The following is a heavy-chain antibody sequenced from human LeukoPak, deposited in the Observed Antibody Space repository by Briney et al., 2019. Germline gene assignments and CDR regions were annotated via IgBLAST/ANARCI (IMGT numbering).Heavy chain of an antibody. CDR1: GYSISSGYC. V-gene: IGHV4-38-2*02. CDR2: IYYSGST. CDR3: ARDSTYTGLDV. D-gene: IGHD2-2*01. J-gene: IGHJ6*04. Sequence: SETLSLTCTVSGYSISSGYCWGWIRQPPGKGLEWIGSIYYSGSTYYNPSLKSRVTISVDTSKNQFSLKLSSVTAADTAVYYCARDSTYTGLDVWGKGTTVTVSS.